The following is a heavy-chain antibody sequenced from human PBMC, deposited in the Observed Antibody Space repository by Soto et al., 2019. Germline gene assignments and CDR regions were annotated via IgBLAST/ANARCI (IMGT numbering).Heavy chain of an antibody. CDR3: ARHDCISTSCSYYFDYSMDV. CDR2: IIPIFDTA. CDR1: GCTFSSYA. J-gene: IGHJ6*02. D-gene: IGHD2-2*01. Sequence: QVQLVQSGAEVKKPGSSVKVSCKTSGCTFSSYAISWVRQAPGHGLEWMGGIIPIFDTANYAQKFQGRVTITADESTSTAYTELSSLRSEDTAVYYCARHDCISTSCSYYFDYSMDVWGQGTTVTVSS. V-gene: IGHV1-69*12.